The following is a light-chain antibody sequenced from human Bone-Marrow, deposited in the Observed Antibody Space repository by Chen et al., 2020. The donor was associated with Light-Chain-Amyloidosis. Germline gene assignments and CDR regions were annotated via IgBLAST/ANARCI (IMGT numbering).Light chain of an antibody. V-gene: IGLV2-14*01. J-gene: IGLJ1*01. CDR1: SSDVGGDNH. CDR3: SSYTITNTLV. CDR2: EVT. Sequence: QSALPPPASGSGSPGQPLTISSTGTSSDVGGDNHVSWYQQHPDKAPKTMMEEVTNRPSWVPDRFSGSKSDNTASLTISGLQTEDEADYFCSSYTITNTLVFGSGTRVTVL.